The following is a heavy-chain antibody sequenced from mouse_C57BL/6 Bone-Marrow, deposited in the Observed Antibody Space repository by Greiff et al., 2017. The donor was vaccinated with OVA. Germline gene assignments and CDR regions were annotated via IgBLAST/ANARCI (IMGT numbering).Heavy chain of an antibody. CDR3: ARFPHYYGSSYYYFDY. CDR1: GYTFTSYG. J-gene: IGHJ2*01. CDR2: IYPRSGNT. D-gene: IGHD1-1*01. V-gene: IGHV1-81*01. Sequence: VQLVESGAELARPGASVKLSCKASGYTFTSYGISWVKQRTGQGLEWIGEIYPRSGNTYYNEKFKGKATLTADKSSSTAYMELRSLTSEDSAVYFCARFPHYYGSSYYYFDYWGQGTTLTVSS.